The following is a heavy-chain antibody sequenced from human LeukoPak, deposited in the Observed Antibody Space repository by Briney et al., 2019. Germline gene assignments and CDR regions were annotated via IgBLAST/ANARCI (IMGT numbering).Heavy chain of an antibody. J-gene: IGHJ4*02. CDR2: IYHSGST. CDR3: ARKYCSSTGCYDGEYYFDY. Sequence: SETLSLTCAVSGYSISSGYYWGWIRQPPGKGLEWIGSIYHSGSTYYNPSLKSRVTISVDTSKNQFSLKLSSVTAADTAVYYCARKYCSSTGCYDGEYYFDYWGQGTLVTVSS. CDR1: GYSISSGYY. V-gene: IGHV4-38-2*01. D-gene: IGHD2-2*01.